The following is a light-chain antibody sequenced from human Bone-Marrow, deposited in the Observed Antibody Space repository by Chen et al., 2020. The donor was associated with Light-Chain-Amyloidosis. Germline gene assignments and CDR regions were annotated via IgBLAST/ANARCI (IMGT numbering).Light chain of an antibody. CDR1: NIGSSS. J-gene: IGLJ3*02. V-gene: IGLV3-21*02. CDR2: DDS. Sequence: SYVLTQPSSVSVAPGQTATIACGGNNIGSSSVHWYQQTPGQAPLLVVYDDSDRPSGIPERLSGHNSGNTATLTISRVEAGDEADYYCQVWDRSSDRPVFGGGTKLTVL. CDR3: QVWDRSSDRPV.